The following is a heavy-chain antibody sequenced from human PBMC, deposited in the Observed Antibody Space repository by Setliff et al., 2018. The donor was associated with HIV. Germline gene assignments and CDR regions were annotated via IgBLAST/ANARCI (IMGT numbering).Heavy chain of an antibody. J-gene: IGHJ6*02. CDR3: ARAMRGVVVTNMYYYYGMDV. Sequence: PSETLSLTCTVSGYSISSGYYWGWIRQPPGKGLEWIGSIYHSGNTYYNPSLKSRVTISVDTSKNQFSLKLSSVTAADTAVYYCARAMRGVVVTNMYYYYGMDVWGQGTTVTVSS. CDR1: GYSISSGYY. CDR2: IYHSGNT. D-gene: IGHD2-21*02. V-gene: IGHV4-38-2*02.